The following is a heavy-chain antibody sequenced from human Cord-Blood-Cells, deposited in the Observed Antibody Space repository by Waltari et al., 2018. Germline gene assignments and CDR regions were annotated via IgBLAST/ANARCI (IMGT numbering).Heavy chain of an antibody. CDR1: GFTFSSYW. D-gene: IGHD2-8*02. CDR2: IKQDGSGE. CDR3: ARPDACGGVYFDD. V-gene: IGHV3-7*01. J-gene: IGHJ4*02. Sequence: EVQLVESGGGLVQPGGSLRLPCAASGFTFSSYWMSWVRQAPGEGLEGVANIKQDGSGEYYGDSVMGRCTSSRDDAKNGLYLRMNSRRAEGTVVYCCARPDACGGVYFDDWGQGCRVTVSS.